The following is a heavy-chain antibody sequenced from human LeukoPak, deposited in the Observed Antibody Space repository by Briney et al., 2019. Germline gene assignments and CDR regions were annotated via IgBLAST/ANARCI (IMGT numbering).Heavy chain of an antibody. J-gene: IGHJ4*02. V-gene: IGHV3-53*01. CDR3: ARDSGDGDYEPLDS. CDR1: GFSVSRTY. D-gene: IGHD4-17*01. Sequence: PGGSLRLSCAASGFSVSRTYMHWFRQAPGKGLEWVSTLYRDGNTFYADYARGRFIISRDNSKNTLHLQMNSLRVEDTAVYYCARDSGDGDYEPLDSWGQGTLVTVSS. CDR2: LYRDGNT.